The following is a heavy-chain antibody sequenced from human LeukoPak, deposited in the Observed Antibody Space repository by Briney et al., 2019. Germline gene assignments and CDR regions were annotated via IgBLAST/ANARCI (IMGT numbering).Heavy chain of an antibody. V-gene: IGHV1-2*02. Sequence: ASVKVSCKASGYTFTGYYILWVRQAPGQGLEWMGWSNPSTGGTNYAQNFQDRVTMTRDTSISTAYMELSSLRSDDTALYYCARSFSTSGWYGDYWGQGTLVTVSS. CDR3: ARSFSTSGWYGDY. CDR1: GYTFTGYY. J-gene: IGHJ4*02. D-gene: IGHD6-19*01. CDR2: SNPSTGGT.